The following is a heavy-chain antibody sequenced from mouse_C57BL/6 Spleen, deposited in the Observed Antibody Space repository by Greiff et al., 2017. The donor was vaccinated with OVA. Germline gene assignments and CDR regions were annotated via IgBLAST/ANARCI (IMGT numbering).Heavy chain of an antibody. CDR2: IYPGDGDT. J-gene: IGHJ4*01. CDR1: GYAFSSSW. Sequence: QVQLQQSGPELVKPGASVKISCKASGYAFSSSWMNWVKQRPGKGLEWIGRIYPGDGDTNYNGKFKGKATLTADKSSSTAYMQLSSLRSEYSAGYFCARAELNTVVTRDAIGYWGQGTSVTVSS. CDR3: ARAELNTVVTRDAIGY. V-gene: IGHV1-82*01. D-gene: IGHD1-1*01.